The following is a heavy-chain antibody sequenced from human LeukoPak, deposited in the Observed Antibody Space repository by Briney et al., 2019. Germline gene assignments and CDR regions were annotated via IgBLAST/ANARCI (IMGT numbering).Heavy chain of an antibody. Sequence: GDSLKISCKASGYNFASHWIGWVRQMPGKGLEWMGIVYPGDSDIRYSPSFQGQVTISVDKSITTAYLQWSSLKASDTAMYYCARRDGYEWEILSYFDYWGQGTPVTVSS. CDR3: ARRDGYEWEILSYFDY. CDR2: VYPGDSDI. V-gene: IGHV5-51*01. CDR1: GYNFASHW. D-gene: IGHD1-26*01. J-gene: IGHJ4*02.